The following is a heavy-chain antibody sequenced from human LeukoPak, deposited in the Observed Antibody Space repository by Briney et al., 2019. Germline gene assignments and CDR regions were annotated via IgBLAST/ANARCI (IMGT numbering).Heavy chain of an antibody. D-gene: IGHD3-9*01. Sequence: GGSLRLSCAASGYTFSSYGMHWVRQAPGKGLEWVAVIWYDGSNKYYADSVKGRFTISRDNSKNTLYLQMNSLRAEDTAVYYCARDDVAMTGALDFWGQGTLVTVSS. J-gene: IGHJ4*02. CDR1: GYTFSSYG. V-gene: IGHV3-33*01. CDR3: ARDDVAMTGALDF. CDR2: IWYDGSNK.